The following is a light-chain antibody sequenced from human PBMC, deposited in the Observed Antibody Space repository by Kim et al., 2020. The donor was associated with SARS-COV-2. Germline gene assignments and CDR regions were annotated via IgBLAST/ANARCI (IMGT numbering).Light chain of an antibody. V-gene: IGKV1-33*01. Sequence: SASEGDRVTSTCKASEDISNYLKWYQQQAGKAPKLLIYDASNLKTGVASRFGGSGSGTDFTFAIRSLQPEDIATYYWQQYDNHPLTFGGGTKLEI. CDR3: QQYDNHPLT. CDR1: EDISNY. CDR2: DAS. J-gene: IGKJ4*01.